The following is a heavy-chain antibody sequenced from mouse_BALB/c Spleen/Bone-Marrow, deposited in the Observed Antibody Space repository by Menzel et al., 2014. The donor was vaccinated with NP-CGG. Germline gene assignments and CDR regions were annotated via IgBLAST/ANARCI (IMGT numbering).Heavy chain of an antibody. CDR3: ARLGYYGYFVD. Sequence: EVKLQESGGGLVQPGGSLKLSCAASGFDFRRYRMSWVRQAPGKGLEWIGEINPESSTINYTPSLKDKFIISRDNAKNTLYLQMSKVRSEDTALYYCARLGYYGYFVDWGQGTTLTVSS. J-gene: IGHJ2*01. D-gene: IGHD2-3*01. V-gene: IGHV4-1*02. CDR2: INPESSTI. CDR1: GFDFRRYR.